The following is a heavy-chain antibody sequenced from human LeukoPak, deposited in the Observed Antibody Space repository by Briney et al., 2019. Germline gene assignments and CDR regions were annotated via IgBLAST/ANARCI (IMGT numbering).Heavy chain of an antibody. J-gene: IGHJ5*02. D-gene: IGHD1-26*01. CDR3: ARGRGGATTPNWFDP. CDR1: GGSFSGYY. CDR2: INHSGST. V-gene: IGHV4-34*01. Sequence: SETLSLTCAVYGGSFSGYYWSWIRQPPGKGLGWIGEINHSGSTNYNPSLKSRVTISEDTSKNQFSLKLSSVTAADTAVYYCARGRGGATTPNWFDPWGQGTLVTVSS.